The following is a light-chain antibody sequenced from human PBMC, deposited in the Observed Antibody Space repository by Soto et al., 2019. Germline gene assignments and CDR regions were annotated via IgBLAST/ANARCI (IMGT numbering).Light chain of an antibody. J-gene: IGKJ4*01. CDR2: DAS. CDR1: HDISNF. Sequence: DFQLTQSPSSLSASLGDRFTITCRASHDISNFLNWYQHRPGKAPNLLIYDASNLKAGVPSRFSGGGSGTHFTLTISSPQPEDVATYYCQLYDSLPLLTFGGVTKVAIK. CDR3: QLYDSLPLLT. V-gene: IGKV1-33*01.